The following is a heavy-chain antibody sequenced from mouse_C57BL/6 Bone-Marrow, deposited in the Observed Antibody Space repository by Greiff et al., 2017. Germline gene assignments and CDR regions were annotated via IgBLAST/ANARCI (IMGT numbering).Heavy chain of an antibody. CDR1: GYTFTSYW. CDR3: AREEDGYYWYFDV. V-gene: IGHV1-69*01. CDR2: IDPSDSYT. D-gene: IGHD2-3*01. Sequence: QVQLQQPGAELVMPGASVKLSCKASGYTFTSYWMHWVKQRPGQGLEWIGEIDPSDSYTNYNQKFKGKSTLTVDKSSSTAYMQLSSLTSEDSAVYYGAREEDGYYWYFDVWGTGTTVTVSS. J-gene: IGHJ1*03.